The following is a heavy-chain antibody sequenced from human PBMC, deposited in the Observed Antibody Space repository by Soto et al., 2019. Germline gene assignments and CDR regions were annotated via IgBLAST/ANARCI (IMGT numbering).Heavy chain of an antibody. CDR2: INQDGSEK. Sequence: PGGSLRLSCTVSGFNFNNYYVSWVRQAPGKGPEWVAHINQDGSEKQYVDSVKGRFTISRDNAKNSLFLQMNSLRDEDTAVYYCARDEGYCSGGNCDTVLDSWGQGTLVTVSS. J-gene: IGHJ4*02. V-gene: IGHV3-7*03. D-gene: IGHD2-15*01. CDR1: GFNFNNYY. CDR3: ARDEGYCSGGNCDTVLDS.